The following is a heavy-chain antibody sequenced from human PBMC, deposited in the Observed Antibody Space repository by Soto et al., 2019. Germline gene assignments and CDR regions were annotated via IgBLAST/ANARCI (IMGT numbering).Heavy chain of an antibody. CDR2: ISGSGGST. Sequence: PGGSLRLSCAASGLIFSSYAMSWVRQAPGKGLEWVSGISGSGGSTYYADSVKGRFTISRDNSKNTLYLQMNSLRAEDTAVYYCAKDRITIFGVVITYLFDPWGQGTLVTVSS. D-gene: IGHD3-3*01. J-gene: IGHJ5*02. CDR1: GLIFSSYA. CDR3: AKDRITIFGVVITYLFDP. V-gene: IGHV3-23*01.